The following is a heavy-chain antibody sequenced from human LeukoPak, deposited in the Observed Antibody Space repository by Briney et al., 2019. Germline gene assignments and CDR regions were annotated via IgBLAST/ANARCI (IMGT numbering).Heavy chain of an antibody. CDR2: VTGSGDST. D-gene: IGHD2-2*01. V-gene: IGHV3-23*01. J-gene: IGHJ6*03. CDR1: GFTFSSYT. CDR3: AREDIVVVPAAEGDYYYYMDV. Sequence: PGGSLRLSCAASGFTFSSYTMRWVRQAPGKGLEWVSSVTGSGDSTYADSVRGRFTVSRDNSKNTVYLQMNSLRAEDTAVYYCAREDIVVVPAAEGDYYYYMDVWGKGTTVTVSS.